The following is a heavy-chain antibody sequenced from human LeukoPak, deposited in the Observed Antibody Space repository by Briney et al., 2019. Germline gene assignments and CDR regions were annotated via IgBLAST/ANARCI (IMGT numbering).Heavy chain of an antibody. V-gene: IGHV1-8*01. CDR2: MNPNSGNT. CDR3: ARADYGGNSGY. D-gene: IGHD4-23*01. J-gene: IGHJ4*02. Sequence: ASVKVSCKVSGYTLTELSMHWVRQATGQGLEWMGWMNPNSGNTGYAQKFQGRVTMTRNTSISTAYMELSSLRSEDTAVYYCARADYGGNSGYWGQGTLVTVSS. CDR1: GYTLTELS.